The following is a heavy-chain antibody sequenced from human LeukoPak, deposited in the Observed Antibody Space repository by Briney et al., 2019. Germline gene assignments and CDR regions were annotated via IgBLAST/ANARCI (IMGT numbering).Heavy chain of an antibody. D-gene: IGHD3-3*01. V-gene: IGHV3-21*01. CDR2: ISSSSSYI. CDR1: GFTFSSYS. J-gene: IGHJ6*02. CDR3: ARDYDFWSGYYYYGMDV. Sequence: EGSLRLSCAASGFTFSSYSMNWVRQAPGKGLEWVSSISSSSSYIYYADSVKGRFTISRDNAKNSLYLQMNSLRAEDTAVYYCARDYDFWSGYYYYGMDVWGQGTTVTVSS.